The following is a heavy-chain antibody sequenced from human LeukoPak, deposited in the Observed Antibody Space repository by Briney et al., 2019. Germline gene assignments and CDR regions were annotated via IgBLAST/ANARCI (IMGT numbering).Heavy chain of an antibody. CDR3: ARDRGYYDSSGYLAY. V-gene: IGHV4-61*01. CDR2: IYYSGST. CDR1: GGSISSSSYY. Sequence: SETLSLTCTVSGGSISSSSYYWSWIRQPPGKGLEWIGYIYYSGSTNYNPSLKSRVTISVDTSKNQFPLKLSSVTAADTAVYYCARDRGYYDSSGYLAYWGQGTLVTVSS. J-gene: IGHJ4*02. D-gene: IGHD3-22*01.